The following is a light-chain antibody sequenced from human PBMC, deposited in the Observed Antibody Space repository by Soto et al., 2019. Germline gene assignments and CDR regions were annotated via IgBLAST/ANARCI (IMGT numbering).Light chain of an antibody. CDR3: QQSYSTPWT. Sequence: DIQMTQSPSSVFASVGDRVTITCRASQSIAKYLIWYQHKPGKAPKLLMFAASTLQSGVPSRFSGSGSGTDFTLTISSLQPEDFATYYCQQSYSTPWTFGQGTKVDIK. CDR2: AAS. CDR1: QSIAKY. J-gene: IGKJ1*01. V-gene: IGKV1-39*01.